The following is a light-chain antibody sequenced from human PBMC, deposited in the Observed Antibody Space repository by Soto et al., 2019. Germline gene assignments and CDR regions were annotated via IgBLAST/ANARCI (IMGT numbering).Light chain of an antibody. CDR1: SSDIGVYNY. CDR3: TSFTTTNIWV. CDR2: EVS. J-gene: IGLJ3*02. V-gene: IGLV2-14*01. Sequence: QSVLTQPASVSGSPGQSITISCTGTSSDIGVYNYVSWYQQHPGKAPKLVICEVSNRPSGVSSRFSGSKSGNTASLTISGLRADDEADYYCTSFTTTNIWVFGGGTKVTVL.